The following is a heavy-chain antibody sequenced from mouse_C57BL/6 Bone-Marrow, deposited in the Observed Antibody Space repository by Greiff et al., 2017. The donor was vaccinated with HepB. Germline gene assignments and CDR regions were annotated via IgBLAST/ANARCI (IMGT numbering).Heavy chain of an antibody. J-gene: IGHJ4*01. CDR3: ARWRLLRRDY. CDR2: IYPRSGNT. CDR1: GYTFTSYG. D-gene: IGHD2-3*01. Sequence: VMLVESGAELARPGASVKLSCKASGYTFTSYGISWVKQRTGQGLEWIGEIYPRSGNTYYNEKFKGKATLTADKSSSTAYMELRSLTSEDSAVYFCARWRLLRRDYWGQGTSVTVSS. V-gene: IGHV1-81*01.